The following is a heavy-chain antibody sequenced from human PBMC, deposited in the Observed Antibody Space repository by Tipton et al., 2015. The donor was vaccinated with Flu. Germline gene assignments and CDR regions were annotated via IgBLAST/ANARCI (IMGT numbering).Heavy chain of an antibody. Sequence: LRLSCAVSGYSINSGYFWGWIRQPPGKGLEWIGSMSHSGRTYYNPSLKSRVTISADTWKTQFSLKLNSVTAADTAVYYCARLTYYYGSGTSDYWGQGTLVTVSS. CDR3: ARLTYYYGSGTSDY. CDR2: MSHSGRT. V-gene: IGHV4-38-2*01. D-gene: IGHD3-10*01. J-gene: IGHJ4*02. CDR1: GYSINSGYF.